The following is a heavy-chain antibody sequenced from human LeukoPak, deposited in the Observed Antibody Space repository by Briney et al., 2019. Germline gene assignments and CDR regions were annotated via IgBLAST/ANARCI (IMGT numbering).Heavy chain of an antibody. D-gene: IGHD3-9*01. J-gene: IGHJ4*02. V-gene: IGHV3-21*04. CDR1: GFTFSSYS. CDR3: AKPGRVDILTGYSYYFDY. CDR2: ISSSSSYI. Sequence: GGSLRLSCAASGFTFSSYSMNWVRQAPGKGLEWVSSISSSSSYIYYADSVKGRFTISRDNSKNTLYLQMNSLRAEDTAVYYCAKPGRVDILTGYSYYFDYWGQGTLVTVSS.